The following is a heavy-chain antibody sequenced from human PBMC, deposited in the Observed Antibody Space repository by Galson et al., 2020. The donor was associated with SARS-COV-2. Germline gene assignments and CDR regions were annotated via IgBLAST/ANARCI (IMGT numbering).Heavy chain of an antibody. J-gene: IGHJ4*02. D-gene: IGHD3-16*02. Sequence: GESLKISCAASGFTFGSYSMHWVRQAPGKGLEWVALVSYDGSNKYYADSVKGRFTISRANFQNTLFLQMNSLRGEDTAVYYCASSGLGESSPVHWGRGTLVTVSS. CDR3: ASSGLGESSPVH. CDR1: GFTFGSYS. V-gene: IGHV3-30*03. CDR2: VSYDGSNK.